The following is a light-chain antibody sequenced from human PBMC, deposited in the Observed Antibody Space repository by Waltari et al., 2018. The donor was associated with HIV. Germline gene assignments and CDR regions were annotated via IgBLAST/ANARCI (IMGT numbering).Light chain of an antibody. CDR2: AAS. Sequence: DIQMTQSPSSLSASVGDRVTITCRASQDISTYLAWFQQRPGTGPKSLIYAASSVQSGVSSKFIGGGSVKDFSLTIVNLQPEDFATYYCQQYRNYPITFGQGTRLEI. J-gene: IGKJ5*01. CDR3: QQYRNYPIT. V-gene: IGKV1-16*02. CDR1: QDISTY.